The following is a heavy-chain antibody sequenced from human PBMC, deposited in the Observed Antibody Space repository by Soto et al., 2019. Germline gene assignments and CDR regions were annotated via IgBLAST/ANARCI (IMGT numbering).Heavy chain of an antibody. D-gene: IGHD6-13*01. J-gene: IGHJ4*02. CDR2: IYYSGST. Sequence: SETLSLTCTVSGGSISSYYWSWIRQPPGKGLEWIGYIYYSGSTNYNPSLKSRVTISVDTSKNQFSLKLSSVTAADTAVYYCARDRGGSSWTYYFDYWGQGTLVTVSS. V-gene: IGHV4-59*01. CDR3: ARDRGGSSWTYYFDY. CDR1: GGSISSYY.